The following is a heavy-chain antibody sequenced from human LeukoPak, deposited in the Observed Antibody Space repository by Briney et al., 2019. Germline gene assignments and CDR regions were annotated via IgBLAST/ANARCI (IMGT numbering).Heavy chain of an antibody. D-gene: IGHD3-16*02. Sequence: GGSLRLSCAASGFTFDDYGMGWVRQAPGKGLEWVSGINWNGGSTGYADSVKGRFTISRDNAKNSLYLQMNSLRAEDTALYHCARGLPYDYVWGSYRYTPSYFDYWGQGALVTVSS. J-gene: IGHJ4*02. CDR2: INWNGGST. CDR1: GFTFDDYG. V-gene: IGHV3-20*01. CDR3: ARGLPYDYVWGSYRYTPSYFDY.